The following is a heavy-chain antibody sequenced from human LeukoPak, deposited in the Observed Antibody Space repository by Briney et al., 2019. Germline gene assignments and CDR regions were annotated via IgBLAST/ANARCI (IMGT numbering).Heavy chain of an antibody. CDR2: INPNSGGT. D-gene: IGHD2-15*01. V-gene: IGHV1-2*02. CDR3: ARDGYCSGGSCSVIYDAFDI. CDR1: GYTLTGYY. Sequence: ASVKVSCKASGYTLTGYYMHWVRQAPGQGLEWMGWINPNSGGTNYAQKFQGRVTMTRDTSISTAYMELSRLRSDDTAVYYCARDGYCSGGSCSVIYDAFDIWGQGTMVTVSS. J-gene: IGHJ3*02.